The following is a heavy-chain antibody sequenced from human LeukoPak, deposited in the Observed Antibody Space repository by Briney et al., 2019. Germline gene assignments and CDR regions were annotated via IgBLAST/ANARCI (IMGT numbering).Heavy chain of an antibody. J-gene: IGHJ3*02. CDR2: ISYDGSNK. CDR3: ARERMTTVDLGAFDI. V-gene: IGHV3-30*04. CDR1: GFTFSSYA. D-gene: IGHD4-23*01. Sequence: QAGGSLRLSCAASGFTFSSYAMHWVRQAPGKGLEWVAVISYDGSNKYYADSVKGRFTISRDNSKNTLYLQMNSLRAEDTAVYYCARERMTTVDLGAFDIWGQGTMVTVSS.